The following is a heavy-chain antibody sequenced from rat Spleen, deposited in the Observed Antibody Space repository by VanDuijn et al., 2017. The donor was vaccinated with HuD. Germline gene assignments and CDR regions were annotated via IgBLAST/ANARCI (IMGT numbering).Heavy chain of an antibody. CDR1: GFTLSSNW. CDR2: IHPDGSKT. CDR3: SRTTTVAPFDY. Sequence: EVQLVESGGGLVQPGSPLKLSCAASGFTLSSNWLSWISQAPGKGLEWVATIHPDGSKTYYPDTLTCRFVISKDNAKNTAYLQMNNLRSEDTAMYYCSRTTTVAPFDYWGQVVMVTVSS. J-gene: IGHJ2*01. V-gene: IGHV5-35*01. D-gene: IGHD1-1*01.